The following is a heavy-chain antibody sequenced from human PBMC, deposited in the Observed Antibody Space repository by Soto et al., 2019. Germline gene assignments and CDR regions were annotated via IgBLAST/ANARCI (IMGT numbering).Heavy chain of an antibody. CDR3: ARHYIYFGPPF. D-gene: IGHD3-10*01. Sequence: SETLSLTCTVSVVSMSSSSYYCGWIRQPPWKGLEWIGSIYYSGDTYYNPSLKSRVSISVDTSQNQFSLKLNSVTAADTAVYYCARHYIYFGPPFWGQGTTVKVSS. J-gene: IGHJ6*02. CDR1: VVSMSSSSYY. V-gene: IGHV4-39*01. CDR2: IYYSGDT.